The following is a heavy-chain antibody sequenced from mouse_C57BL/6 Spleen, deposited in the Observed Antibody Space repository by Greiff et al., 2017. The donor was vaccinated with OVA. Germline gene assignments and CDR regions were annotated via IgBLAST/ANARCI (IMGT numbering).Heavy chain of an antibody. Sequence: VQLQQSGAELVKPGASVKMSCKASGYTFTSYWMTWVKQRPGQGLEWIGFIYPGSGSTNYTEKFKSKATLTVDTSSTTAYLQLSSLTSEDSAVYCCARVGEGFAYWGQGTLVTVSA. CDR1: GYTFTSYW. J-gene: IGHJ3*01. CDR2: IYPGSGST. V-gene: IGHV1-55*01. CDR3: ARVGEGFAY.